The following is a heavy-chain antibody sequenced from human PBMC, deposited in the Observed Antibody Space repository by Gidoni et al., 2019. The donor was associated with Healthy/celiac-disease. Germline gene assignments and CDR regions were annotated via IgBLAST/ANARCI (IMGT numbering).Heavy chain of an antibody. V-gene: IGHV3-30*18. J-gene: IGHJ6*02. Sequence: QVQLVESGGGVVQPGRSLRLSCAASGFTFSSYGMHWVRQAPGKGLEWVAVISYDGSNKYYADSVKGRFTISRDNSKNTLYLQMNSLRAEDTAVYYCAKDISKEGLYGDYLSYYYYGMDVWGQGTTVTVSS. CDR1: GFTFSSYG. CDR2: ISYDGSNK. CDR3: AKDISKEGLYGDYLSYYYYGMDV. D-gene: IGHD4-17*01.